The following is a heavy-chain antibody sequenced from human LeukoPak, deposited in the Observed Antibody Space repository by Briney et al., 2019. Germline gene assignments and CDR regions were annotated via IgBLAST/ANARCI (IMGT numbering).Heavy chain of an antibody. J-gene: IGHJ4*02. CDR3: ARGGIAAAGTFDY. Sequence: GGSLRLSCAASGFTFSSYSMNWVRQAPGKGLEWVSSISSSSSYIHYADSVKGRFTISRDNAKNSLYLQMNSLRAEDTAVYYCARGGIAAAGTFDYWGQGTLVTVSS. D-gene: IGHD6-13*01. CDR1: GFTFSSYS. V-gene: IGHV3-21*01. CDR2: ISSSSSYI.